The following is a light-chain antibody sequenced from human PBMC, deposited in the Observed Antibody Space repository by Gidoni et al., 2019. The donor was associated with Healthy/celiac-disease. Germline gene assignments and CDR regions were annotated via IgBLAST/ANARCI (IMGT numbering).Light chain of an antibody. Sequence: DIQMPQSPSSLSASVGDRVTITCRASQSISSYLNWYQQKPGKAPKLLIYASSSLQSGVPSGFSGSGSGTDFTLTISSLQPEDFATYYCQQSYSTPRTFGPGTKVDIK. CDR3: QQSYSTPRT. J-gene: IGKJ3*01. V-gene: IGKV1-39*01. CDR2: ASS. CDR1: QSISSY.